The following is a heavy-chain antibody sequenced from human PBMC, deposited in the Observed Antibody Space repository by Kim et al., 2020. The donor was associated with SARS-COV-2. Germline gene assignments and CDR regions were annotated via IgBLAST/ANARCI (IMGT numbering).Heavy chain of an antibody. CDR2: IRTKEYDGTT. CDR3: SRGDIVAYYYYGLDV. CDR1: GFTFGEFA. J-gene: IGHJ6*02. Sequence: GGSLRLSCTTSGFTFGEFAMSWVRQAPGKGLEWVGFIRTKEYDGTTDYATSVKGRFTISRDDSKGIAYLQMHSLKTEDTAVYYCSRGDIVAYYYYGLDVWGQGTTVTVSS. V-gene: IGHV3-49*04. D-gene: IGHD5-12*01.